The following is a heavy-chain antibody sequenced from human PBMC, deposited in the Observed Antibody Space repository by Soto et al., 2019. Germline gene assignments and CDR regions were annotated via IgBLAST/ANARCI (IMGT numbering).Heavy chain of an antibody. CDR2: IKQDGSEK. CDR3: ASHPYSSSWYS. D-gene: IGHD6-13*01. Sequence: GGSLRLSCAASGFTFSSYWMSWFRQAPGKGLEWVANIKQDGSEKYYVDSVKGRFTISRDNAKNSLYLQMNSLRAEDTAVYYCASHPYSSSWYSWGQGTLVTVSS. V-gene: IGHV3-7*02. CDR1: GFTFSSYW. J-gene: IGHJ4*02.